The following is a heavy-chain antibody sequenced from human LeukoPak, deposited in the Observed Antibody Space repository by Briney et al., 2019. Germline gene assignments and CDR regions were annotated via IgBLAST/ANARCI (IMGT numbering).Heavy chain of an antibody. CDR1: GGSISSYY. J-gene: IGHJ4*02. V-gene: IGHV4-59*08. CDR3: ARALRGYSYGPFDF. D-gene: IGHD5-18*01. CDR2: ISFSGST. Sequence: PSETLSLTCTVSGGSISSYYRTWIRQPPGKGLEWIGYISFSGSTNYNPSLKSRVTISVDTSKNQFSLRLSSVTAADTAVYYCARALRGYSYGPFDFWGQGTMVTVSS.